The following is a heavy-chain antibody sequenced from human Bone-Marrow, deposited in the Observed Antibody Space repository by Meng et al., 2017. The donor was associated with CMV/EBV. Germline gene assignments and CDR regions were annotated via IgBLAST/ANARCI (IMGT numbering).Heavy chain of an antibody. D-gene: IGHD3-10*01. J-gene: IGHJ4*02. CDR2: IYYSGST. V-gene: IGHV4-31*03. CDR1: GGSISSGGYY. Sequence: LRLSCTVSGGSISSGGYYWSWIRQHPGKGLEWIGYIYYSGSTYYNPSLKSRVTISVDTSRNQFSLKLSSVTAADTAVYYCARVGEDYQFDYWGQGTLVTVS. CDR3: ARVGEDYQFDY.